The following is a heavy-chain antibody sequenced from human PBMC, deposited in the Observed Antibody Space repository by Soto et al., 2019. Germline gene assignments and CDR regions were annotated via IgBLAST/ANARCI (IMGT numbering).Heavy chain of an antibody. CDR2: INPNSGGT. J-gene: IGHJ6*02. V-gene: IGHV1-2*04. Sequence: ASVKVSCKASGYTFTGYYMHWVRQAPGQGLEWMGWINPNSGGTNYAQKFQGWVTMTRDTSISTAYMELSRLRSDDTAVYYCARSEGQWLVQDYYYYGMDVWGQGTTVTVSS. CDR1: GYTFTGYY. D-gene: IGHD6-19*01. CDR3: ARSEGQWLVQDYYYYGMDV.